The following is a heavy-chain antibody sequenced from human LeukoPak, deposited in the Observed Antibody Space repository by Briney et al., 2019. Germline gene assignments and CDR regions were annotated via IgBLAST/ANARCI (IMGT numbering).Heavy chain of an antibody. D-gene: IGHD6-13*01. CDR2: INHSESI. CDR3: ARGRRIAAPGTSFDY. V-gene: IGHV4-34*01. Sequence: SETLSLTCAVYGGSFSGYYWSWIRQPPGKGLEWIGEINHSESINYNPSLKSRVTISVATSKNQFSLKLSSVTAADTAVYYCARGRRIAAPGTSFDYWGQGTLVTVSS. J-gene: IGHJ4*02. CDR1: GGSFSGYY.